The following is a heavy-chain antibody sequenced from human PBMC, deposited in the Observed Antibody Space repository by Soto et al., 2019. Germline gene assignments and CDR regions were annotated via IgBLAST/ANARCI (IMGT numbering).Heavy chain of an antibody. Sequence: SVKVSCKASGGTFSSYASSWVRQAPGRGLEWMGGIIPIFGTANYAQKFQGRVTITADVSTSTAYMELSSLRSEDTAVYYCARAAPSHYDTSGYYYYFGIGGCGKGTKITASS. V-gene: IGHV1-69*13. D-gene: IGHD3-22*01. J-gene: IGHJ6*04. CDR3: ARAAPSHYDTSGYYYYFGIGG. CDR1: GGTFSSYA. CDR2: IIPIFGTA.